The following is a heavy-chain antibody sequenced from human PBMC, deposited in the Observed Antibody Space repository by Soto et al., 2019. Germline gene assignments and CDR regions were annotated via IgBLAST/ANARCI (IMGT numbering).Heavy chain of an antibody. CDR3: ARSFQGYSYGYFDY. CDR2: IYYSGST. CDR1: GGSISSYY. D-gene: IGHD5-18*01. J-gene: IGHJ4*02. V-gene: IGHV4-59*01. Sequence: SETLSLTYTVSGGSISSYYWSWIRQPPGKGLEWIGYIYYSGSTNYNPSLKSRVTISVDTSKNQFSLKLSSVTAADTAVYYCARSFQGYSYGYFDYWGQGTLVTVSS.